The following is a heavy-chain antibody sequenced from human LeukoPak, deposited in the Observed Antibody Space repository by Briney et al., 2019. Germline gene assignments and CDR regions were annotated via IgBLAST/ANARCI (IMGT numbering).Heavy chain of an antibody. CDR2: VYYSGTT. CDR1: GGSINSDSYY. D-gene: IGHD6-19*01. J-gene: IGHJ6*03. CDR3: AAIPRYNTGWAPGGHMDV. Sequence: PSETLSLTCTVSGGSINSDSYYWGWIREPPGKGLEWIGTVYYSGTTYYNPSLESRLTMSVDTSKNQFFLKFNYVTAADTAVYYCAAIPRYNTGWAPGGHMDVWGKGTTVTVSS. V-gene: IGHV4-39*01.